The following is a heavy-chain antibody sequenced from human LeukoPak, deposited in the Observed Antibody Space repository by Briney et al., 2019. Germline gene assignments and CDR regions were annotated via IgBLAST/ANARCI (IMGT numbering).Heavy chain of an antibody. CDR3: ARVASGWYYFDY. CDR1: GDSISTYY. J-gene: IGHJ4*02. V-gene: IGHV4-59*01. CDR2: LYYSGSA. Sequence: TETLSLTCVLSGDSISTYYWSWIRQPPGKRLEWIGYLYYSGSANYNPSLKSRVNISIDTSTNRFSLKLSSVTAADTAVYYCARVASGWYYFDYWGQGTLVTVSS. D-gene: IGHD6-19*01.